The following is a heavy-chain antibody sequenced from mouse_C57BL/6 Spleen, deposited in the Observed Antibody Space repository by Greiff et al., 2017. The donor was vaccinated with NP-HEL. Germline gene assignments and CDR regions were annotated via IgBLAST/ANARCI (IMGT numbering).Heavy chain of an antibody. V-gene: IGHV1-52*01. CDR3: ARGAGPYYAMDY. CDR1: GYTFTSYW. CDR2: IDPSDSET. Sequence: QVQLQQPGAELVRPGSSVTLSCKASGYTFTSYWMHWVKQRPIQGLEWIGNIDPSDSETHYNQKFKDKATLTVDKSSSTAYMQLSSLTSEDSAVYYCARGAGPYYAMDYWGQGTSVTVSS. D-gene: IGHD4-1*01. J-gene: IGHJ4*01.